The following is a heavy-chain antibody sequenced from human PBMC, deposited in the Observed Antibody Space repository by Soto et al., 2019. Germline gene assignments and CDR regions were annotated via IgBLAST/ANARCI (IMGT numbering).Heavy chain of an antibody. CDR3: ARAQRGYSGYDAKYYFDY. CDR2: IYYSGST. CDR1: GGSISSGGYY. V-gene: IGHV4-31*03. D-gene: IGHD5-12*01. J-gene: IGHJ4*02. Sequence: PSETLSLTCTVSGGSISSGGYYWSWIRQHPGKGLEWIGYIYYSGSTYYNPSLKSRVTISVDTSKNQFSLKLSSVTAADTAVYYCARAQRGYSGYDAKYYFDYWGQGTLVTVSS.